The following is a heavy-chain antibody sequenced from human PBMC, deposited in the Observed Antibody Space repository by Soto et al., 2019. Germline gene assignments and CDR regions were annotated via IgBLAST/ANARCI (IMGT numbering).Heavy chain of an antibody. CDR3: VSQRTTVLTQAYFDY. V-gene: IGHV4-39*01. CDR1: CGSVTNSSYY. D-gene: IGHD4-17*01. CDR2: VYYRGRS. J-gene: IGHJ4*02. Sequence: SDTMSLTCTVSCGSVTNSSYYWGWIRQSPGKGLEWIGSVYYRGRSYSKSSVKSRVTISVDTSKNQFSLNFNSVTASDTALYYCVSQRTTVLTQAYFDYWGPGAMVTVSS.